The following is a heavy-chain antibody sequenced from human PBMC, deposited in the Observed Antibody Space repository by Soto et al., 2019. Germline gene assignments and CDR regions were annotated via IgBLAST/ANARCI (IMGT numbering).Heavy chain of an antibody. CDR2: IYYSGST. V-gene: IGHV4-39*01. CDR3: ARHVDDILTGYTYYFDY. D-gene: IGHD3-9*01. CDR1: GGSISSSSYY. Sequence: QLQLQESGPGLVKPSETLSLTCTVSGGSISSSSYYWGWIRQPPGKGLEWIGSIYYSGSTYYNPLLKSRVTISVDTSKNQFSLKLSSVTAADTAVYYCARHVDDILTGYTYYFDYWGQGTLVTVSS. J-gene: IGHJ4*02.